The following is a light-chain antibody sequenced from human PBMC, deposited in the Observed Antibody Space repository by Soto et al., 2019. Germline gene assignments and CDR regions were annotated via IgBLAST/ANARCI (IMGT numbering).Light chain of an antibody. V-gene: IGLV2-14*01. J-gene: IGLJ1*01. Sequence: QSGLDPPASVSRSPGQSITISCTGTSSDFGGYNYVSWYQQHPGKAPKLMIYEVSKRPSGVSNRFSGSKSGNTASLTISGLQAEDEADYYCSSYTSSSTLGVFGNGCKVTVL. CDR2: EVS. CDR3: SSYTSSSTLGV. CDR1: SSDFGGYNY.